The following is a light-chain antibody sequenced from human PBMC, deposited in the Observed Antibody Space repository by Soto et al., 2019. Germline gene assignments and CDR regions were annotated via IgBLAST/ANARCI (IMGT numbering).Light chain of an antibody. Sequence: DIQMTQSPSYVPASVGDRVTITCRASQGITSWLAWYQQKPGKAPKLLIYKASTLKSGVPSRFSGSGSGTEFTLTISSLQPDDFATYYCQHYNSYSEAFGQGTKVDIK. CDR3: QHYNSYSEA. CDR2: KAS. CDR1: QGITSW. J-gene: IGKJ1*01. V-gene: IGKV1-5*03.